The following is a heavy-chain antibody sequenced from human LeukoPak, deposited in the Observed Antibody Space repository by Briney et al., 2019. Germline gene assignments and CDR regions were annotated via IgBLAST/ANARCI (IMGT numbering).Heavy chain of an antibody. D-gene: IGHD3-3*02. CDR1: GFTFSSSV. Sequence: GGSLRLSCGASGFTFSSSVMGWVRQAPGKGLQWVSLITGSGDTTYYADSVKGRFTISRDNSKNTLFLHMSSLRGEDTAVYYCATLHLYAFDIWSQGTMVTVSS. J-gene: IGHJ3*02. CDR2: ITGSGDTT. V-gene: IGHV3-23*01. CDR3: ATLHLYAFDI.